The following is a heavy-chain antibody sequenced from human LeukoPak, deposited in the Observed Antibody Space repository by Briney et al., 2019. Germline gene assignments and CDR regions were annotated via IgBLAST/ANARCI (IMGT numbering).Heavy chain of an antibody. CDR3: ARVGSSGWYYFDY. CDR1: GFTFSSYS. D-gene: IGHD6-19*01. CDR2: ISSSSSYI. J-gene: IGHJ4*02. Sequence: GGSLRLSCAASGFTFSSYSMNWVRQAPGKGLEWVSSISSSSSYIYYADSVKGRFTISRDNAKNSLYLQMNSLRAEDTAVYYCARVGSSGWYYFDYWGQGTLATVSS. V-gene: IGHV3-21*01.